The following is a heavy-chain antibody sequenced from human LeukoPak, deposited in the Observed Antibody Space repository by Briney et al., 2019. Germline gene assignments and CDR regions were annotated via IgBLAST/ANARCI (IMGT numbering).Heavy chain of an antibody. CDR3: ARLYSSNWYLDP. CDR2: IFYSGSI. Sequence: PSETLSLTCTVSGGSISSSSYFWGWIRQPPGKGLEWIGSIFYSGSIYYNPSLKSRVTLSVDTSKNQFSLKLSSVTAADTAVYYCARLYSSNWYLDPWGQGTLVTVSS. CDR1: GGSISSSSYF. D-gene: IGHD6-13*01. V-gene: IGHV4-39*07. J-gene: IGHJ5*02.